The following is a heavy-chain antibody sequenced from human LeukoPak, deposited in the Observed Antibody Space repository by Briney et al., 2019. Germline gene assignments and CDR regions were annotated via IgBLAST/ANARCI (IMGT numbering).Heavy chain of an antibody. CDR1: GYSFTSYW. J-gene: IGHJ4*02. D-gene: IGHD6-19*01. CDR2: IYPGDSET. CDR3: ASSRAGVAVTFYFDY. Sequence: GESLKISCKGSGYSFTSYWIGWVRQMPGKGLEWMGIIYPGDSETRYSPSFQGQVTISADKSISTAYLQWSSLKASDTAMYYCASSRAGVAVTFYFDYWGQGTLVTVSS. V-gene: IGHV5-51*01.